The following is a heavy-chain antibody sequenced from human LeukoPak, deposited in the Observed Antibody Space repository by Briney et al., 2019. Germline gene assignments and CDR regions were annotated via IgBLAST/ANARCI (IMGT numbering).Heavy chain of an antibody. Sequence: ASVKVSCKASGYTFTSYAMHWVRQAPGKGLEWMGGFDPEDGETIYAQKFQGRVTMTEDTSTDTAYMELSSLRSEDTAVYYCATLRYFDWVFDYWGQGTLVTVSS. CDR1: GYTFTSYA. CDR3: ATLRYFDWVFDY. J-gene: IGHJ4*02. CDR2: FDPEDGET. V-gene: IGHV1-24*01. D-gene: IGHD3-9*01.